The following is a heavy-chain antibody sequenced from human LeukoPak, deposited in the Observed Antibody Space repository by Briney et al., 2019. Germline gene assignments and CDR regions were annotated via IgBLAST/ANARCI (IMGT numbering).Heavy chain of an antibody. Sequence: NPSETLSLTCIVSGGSISSSRDYWAWIRQPPGKGLEWIANIYYSGSTYYSPSLKSRVTISVDTSKNQFSLKLSSVTAADTAVYFCARGPYSYDSSGAFDIWGQGTMVTVSS. CDR2: IYYSGST. CDR1: GGSISSSRDY. D-gene: IGHD3-22*01. J-gene: IGHJ3*02. CDR3: ARGPYSYDSSGAFDI. V-gene: IGHV4-39*07.